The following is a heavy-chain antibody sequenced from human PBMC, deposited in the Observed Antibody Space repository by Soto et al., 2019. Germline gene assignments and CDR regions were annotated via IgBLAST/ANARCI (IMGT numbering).Heavy chain of an antibody. CDR3: ARHLAGSSKGNYFDY. CDR2: IYYSGST. CDR1: GGSISSYY. Sequence: SETLSLTCTVSGGSISSYYWSWIRQPPGKGLEWIGYIYYSGSTNYNPSLKSRVTISVDTSKNQFSLKLSSVTAADTAVYYCARHLAGSSKGNYFDYWGQGTLVTVSS. V-gene: IGHV4-59*08. J-gene: IGHJ4*02. D-gene: IGHD6-6*01.